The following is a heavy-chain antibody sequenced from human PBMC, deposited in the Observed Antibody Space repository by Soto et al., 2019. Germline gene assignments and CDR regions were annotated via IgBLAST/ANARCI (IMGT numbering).Heavy chain of an antibody. Sequence: EVQLVESGGGLVKPGGSLRLSCAASGFTFSSYSMNWVRQAPGKGLEWVSSISSSSSYIYYADSVKGRFTISRDNTKNSLYLQMNSLRAEDTAVYYCASEAGDFDYWGQGTLVTVSS. CDR2: ISSSSSYI. CDR1: GFTFSSYS. J-gene: IGHJ4*02. D-gene: IGHD6-19*01. V-gene: IGHV3-21*01. CDR3: ASEAGDFDY.